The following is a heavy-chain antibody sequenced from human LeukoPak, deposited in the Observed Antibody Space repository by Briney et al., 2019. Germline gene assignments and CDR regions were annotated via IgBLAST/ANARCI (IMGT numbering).Heavy chain of an antibody. CDR3: ARRLHYYDSSDYYDY. Sequence: PSQTLSLTCAVSGGSISSGGYSWSWIRQPPGKGLEWIGYIYHSGSTYYNPSLKSRVTISVDRSKNQFSLKLSSVTAADTAVYYCARRLHYYDSSDYYDYWGQGTLVTVSS. CDR2: IYHSGST. J-gene: IGHJ4*02. D-gene: IGHD3-22*01. CDR1: GGSISSGGYS. V-gene: IGHV4-30-2*01.